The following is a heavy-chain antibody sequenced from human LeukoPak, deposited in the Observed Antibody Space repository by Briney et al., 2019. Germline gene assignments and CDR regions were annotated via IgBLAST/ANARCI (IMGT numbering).Heavy chain of an antibody. J-gene: IGHJ4*02. Sequence: SDTLSLTCTVSGGSISSYYWSWIRQPPGKGLEWIGYIYYSGSTNYNPSLKSRVTISVDTSKNQVSLKMSSVTAADTAVYYCARGHRLVNYFDYWGQGTLVTVSS. CDR3: ARGHRLVNYFDY. CDR1: GGSISSYY. V-gene: IGHV4-59*07. D-gene: IGHD2-8*02. CDR2: IYYSGST.